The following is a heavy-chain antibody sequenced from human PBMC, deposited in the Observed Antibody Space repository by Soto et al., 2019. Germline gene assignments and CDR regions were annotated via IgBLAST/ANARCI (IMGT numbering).Heavy chain of an antibody. CDR1: GFTFSSYA. V-gene: IGHV3-23*01. D-gene: IGHD4-17*01. J-gene: IGHJ4*02. CDR3: AKRHDYGDPDLDY. CDR2: ISGSGGST. Sequence: GESLKISCAASGFTFSSYAMSWVRQAPGKGLEWVSAISGSGGSTYYADSVKGRFTISRDNSKNTLYLQMNSLRAEDTAVYYCAKRHDYGDPDLDYWGQGTLVTVSS.